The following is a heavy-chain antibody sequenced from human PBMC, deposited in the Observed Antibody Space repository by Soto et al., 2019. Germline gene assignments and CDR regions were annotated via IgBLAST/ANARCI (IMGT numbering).Heavy chain of an antibody. CDR2: ISPYNGNA. J-gene: IGHJ4*02. D-gene: IGHD4-17*01. CDR1: GYTFTSYG. Sequence: ASVKVSCKASGYTFTSYGISWVRQAPGQGLEWMGWISPYNGNANYAQKFQGRVTITADTSTSTAYMELSSLRSEDTAVYYCARDSRTTVVTWGQGTLVTVSS. V-gene: IGHV1-18*01. CDR3: ARDSRTTVVT.